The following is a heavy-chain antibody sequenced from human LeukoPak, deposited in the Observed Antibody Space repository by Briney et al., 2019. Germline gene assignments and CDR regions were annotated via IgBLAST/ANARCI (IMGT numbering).Heavy chain of an antibody. CDR2: IIPIFGTA. V-gene: IGHV1-69*01. CDR3: ARVQDYGGNGWFDP. CDR1: GGTFSSYA. Sequence: GSSVKVSCKASGGTFSSYAISWVRQAPGQGLEWMGGIIPIFGTANYAQKFQGRVTITADESTSTAHMELSSLRSEDTAVYYCARVQDYGGNGWFDPWGQGTLVTVSS. D-gene: IGHD4-23*01. J-gene: IGHJ5*02.